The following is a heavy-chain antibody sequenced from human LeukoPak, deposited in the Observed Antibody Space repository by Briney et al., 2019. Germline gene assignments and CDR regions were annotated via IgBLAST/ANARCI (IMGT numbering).Heavy chain of an antibody. V-gene: IGHV1-18*04. CDR3: ARARIQLWLFGSKDAFDI. D-gene: IGHD5-18*01. Sequence: ASVKVSCKASGYTFTSYGISWVRQAPGQGLEWMGWISAYNGNTNYAQKLQGRVTMTTDTSTSTAYMELRSLRSDDTAVYYCARARIQLWLFGSKDAFDIWGQGTMVTVSS. CDR2: ISAYNGNT. CDR1: GYTFTSYG. J-gene: IGHJ3*02.